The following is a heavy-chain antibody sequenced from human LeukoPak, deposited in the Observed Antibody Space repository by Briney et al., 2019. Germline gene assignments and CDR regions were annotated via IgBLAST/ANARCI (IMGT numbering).Heavy chain of an antibody. CDR3: ARKTAFSGWYP. D-gene: IGHD6-19*01. CDR1: GYTFTSYA. CDR2: INAGNGNT. Sequence: ASVKVSCKASGYTFTSYAMHWVRQAPGQRLEWMGWINAGNGNTKYSQKFQGRVTITRDTSASTAYMELSSLRSEDTAMYYCARKTAFSGWYPWGQGTLVTVSS. V-gene: IGHV1-3*01. J-gene: IGHJ5*02.